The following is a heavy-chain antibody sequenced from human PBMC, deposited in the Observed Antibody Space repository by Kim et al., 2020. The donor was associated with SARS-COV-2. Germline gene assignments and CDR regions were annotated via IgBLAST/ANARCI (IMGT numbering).Heavy chain of an antibody. D-gene: IGHD3-10*01. CDR3: ARDRRGFGELSPFDY. V-gene: IGHV4-34*01. CDR1: GGSFSGYY. Sequence: SETLSLTCAVYGGSFSGYYWSWIRQPPGKGLEWIGEINHSGSTNYNPSLKSRVTISVDTSKNQFSLKLSSVTAADTAVYYCARDRRGFGELSPFDYWGQG. J-gene: IGHJ4*02. CDR2: INHSGST.